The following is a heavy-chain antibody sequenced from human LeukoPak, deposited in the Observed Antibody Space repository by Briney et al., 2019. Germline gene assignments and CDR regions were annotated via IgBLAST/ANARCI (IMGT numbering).Heavy chain of an antibody. Sequence: PSETLSLTCTVSGGSISSYYWSWIRQPPGKGLEWIGYIYYSGSTNYNPSLKSRVTISVDTSKNQFSLKLSSVTAADTAVYYCARQIGSTSFYGPEDYYYYYGMDFWGQGTTVTVSS. CDR3: ARQIGSTSFYGPEDYYYYYGMDF. D-gene: IGHD2-2*01. J-gene: IGHJ6*02. V-gene: IGHV4-59*08. CDR2: IYYSGST. CDR1: GGSISSYY.